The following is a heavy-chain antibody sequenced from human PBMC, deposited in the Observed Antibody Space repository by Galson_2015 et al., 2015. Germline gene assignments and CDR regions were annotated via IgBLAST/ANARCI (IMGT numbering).Heavy chain of an antibody. J-gene: IGHJ4*02. V-gene: IGHV4-59*01. Sequence: LRLSCAASGFTFTNYAMSWIRQPPGKGLEWIAYIFYSGTTNYNPSLKSRVTISKQTSKNQFSLKLSSVTAADTAVYYCARGSQSPLTVTFDYWGQGILVTVSS. CDR1: GFTFTNYA. CDR3: ARGSQSPLTVTFDY. CDR2: IFYSGTT. D-gene: IGHD4-17*01.